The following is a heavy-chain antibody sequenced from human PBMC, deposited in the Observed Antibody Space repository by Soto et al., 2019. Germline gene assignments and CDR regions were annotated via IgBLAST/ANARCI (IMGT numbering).Heavy chain of an antibody. D-gene: IGHD1-7*01. CDR2: MFPWTSDT. J-gene: IGHJ4*02. CDR3: VTTRDGTTFFPH. V-gene: IGHV5-51*01. Sequence: PGESLKISCKVSGYIFTTHWIGWVRQMPGEGLEWMGLMFPWTSDTRYSPSFQGHVSISVDRSTGTGYLQWNSLKASDTAMYYCVTTRDGTTFFPHWGQGTPVTVSS. CDR1: GYIFTTHW.